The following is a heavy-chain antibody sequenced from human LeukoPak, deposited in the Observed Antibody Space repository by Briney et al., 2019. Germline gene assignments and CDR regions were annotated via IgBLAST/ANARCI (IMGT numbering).Heavy chain of an antibody. CDR3: AKDGGQGADY. J-gene: IGHJ4*02. D-gene: IGHD3-16*01. CDR2: ISGSDGST. V-gene: IGHV3-23*01. Sequence: GGSLRLSCAASGFTFSTYGIHWVRQAPGKGLEWVSGISGSDGSTYYADSVKGRFTISRDNSKNTLYLQMNSLRAEDMAVYYCAKDGGQGADYWGQGTLVSVSS. CDR1: GFTFSTYG.